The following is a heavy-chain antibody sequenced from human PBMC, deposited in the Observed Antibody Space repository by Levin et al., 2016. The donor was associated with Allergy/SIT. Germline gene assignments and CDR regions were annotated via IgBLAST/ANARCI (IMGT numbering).Heavy chain of an antibody. J-gene: IGHJ4*02. CDR2: IYPGDSDT. V-gene: IGHV5-51*01. CDR3: ARLGGSGSYYTPVKY. CDR1: GYSFTSYW. D-gene: IGHD3-10*01. Sequence: GESLKISCKGSGYSFTSYWIGWVRQMPGKGLEWMGIIYPGDSDTRYSPSFQGQVTISADKSISTAYLQWSSLKASDTAMYYCARLGGSGSYYTPVKYWGQGTLVTVSS.